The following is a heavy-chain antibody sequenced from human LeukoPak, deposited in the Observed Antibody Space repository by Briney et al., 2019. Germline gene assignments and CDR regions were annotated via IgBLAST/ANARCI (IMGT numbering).Heavy chain of an antibody. Sequence: PGGSLRLSCAASGFSFNSYVMSWVRQAPGKGLEWVSGINWNGDSTDYADSVKGRFTISRDNAKNSLYLQMNSLRAEDTALYYCARDLRVVITGSFDSWGQGTLVTVSS. D-gene: IGHD3-22*01. V-gene: IGHV3-20*04. J-gene: IGHJ4*02. CDR2: INWNGDST. CDR1: GFSFNSYV. CDR3: ARDLRVVITGSFDS.